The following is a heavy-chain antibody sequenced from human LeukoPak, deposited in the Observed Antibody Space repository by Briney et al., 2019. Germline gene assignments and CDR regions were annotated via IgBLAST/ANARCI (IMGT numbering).Heavy chain of an antibody. D-gene: IGHD3-22*01. CDR2: INPNSSVT. V-gene: IGHV1-2*02. J-gene: IGHJ4*02. CDR3: ARGEGITMIY. CDR1: GYTFTGYY. Sequence: ASVKVSCKASGYTFTGYYMHWVRQAPGQGLEWMGWINPNSSVTNYAQKFQGRVTLTRDTSISTAYMELSRLRSDDTAVYYCARGEGITMIYWGQGTLVTVSS.